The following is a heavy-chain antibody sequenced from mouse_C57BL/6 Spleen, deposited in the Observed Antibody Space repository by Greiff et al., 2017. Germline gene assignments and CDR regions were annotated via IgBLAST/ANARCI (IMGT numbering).Heavy chain of an antibody. CDR1: GFTFSDYG. CDR2: ISSGSSTI. J-gene: IGHJ3*01. V-gene: IGHV5-17*01. CDR3: ARGLYGYDAWFAY. Sequence: EVQGVESGGGLVKPGGSLKLSCAASGFTFSDYGMHWVRQAPEKGLEWVAYISSGSSTIYYADTVKGRFTISRDNAKNTLFLQMTSLRSEDTAMYYCARGLYGYDAWFAYWGQGTLVTVSA. D-gene: IGHD2-2*01.